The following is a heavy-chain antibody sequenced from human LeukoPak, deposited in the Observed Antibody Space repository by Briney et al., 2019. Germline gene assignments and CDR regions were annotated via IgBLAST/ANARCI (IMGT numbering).Heavy chain of an antibody. V-gene: IGHV3-66*01. Sequence: GGSLRPSCAASGFTVSSNYMTWVRQAPGKGLEWVSVIYSGGSTYYADSVKGRFTLSRDNSKNTLFLQMNSLRAEDTAVYYCAREPQGDSSGYDAFDIWGQGTMVTVSS. D-gene: IGHD3-22*01. J-gene: IGHJ3*02. CDR2: IYSGGST. CDR3: AREPQGDSSGYDAFDI. CDR1: GFTVSSNY.